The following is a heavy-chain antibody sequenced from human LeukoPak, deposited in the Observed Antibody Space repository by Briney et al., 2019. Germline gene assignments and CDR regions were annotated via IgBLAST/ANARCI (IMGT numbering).Heavy chain of an antibody. D-gene: IGHD4/OR15-4a*01. V-gene: IGHV4-30-4*08. CDR2: IYYSGST. CDR1: GGSISSSSYY. J-gene: IGHJ4*02. CDR3: ARAPNTSFDY. Sequence: KASETLSLTCTVSGGSISSSSYYWGWIRQPPGKGLEWIGYIYYSGSTYYNPSLKSRVTISVDTSKNQFSLKLSSVTAADTAVYYCARAPNTSFDYWGQGTLVTVSS.